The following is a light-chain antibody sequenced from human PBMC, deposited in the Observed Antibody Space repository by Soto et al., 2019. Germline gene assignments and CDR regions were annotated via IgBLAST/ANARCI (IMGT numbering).Light chain of an antibody. Sequence: DIQMTQSPSSLSASVGDRVTITCQASQDISNYLNWYQQKPGKAPKLLIYDASNLETGVPSSFSGSGSGTDFTFTISSLQPEDIATYYCQQPRFFGPGTKVDIK. CDR3: QQPRF. CDR1: QDISNY. CDR2: DAS. V-gene: IGKV1-33*01. J-gene: IGKJ3*01.